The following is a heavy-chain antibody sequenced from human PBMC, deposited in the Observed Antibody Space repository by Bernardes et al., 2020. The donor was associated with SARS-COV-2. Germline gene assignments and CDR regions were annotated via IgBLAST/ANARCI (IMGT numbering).Heavy chain of an antibody. J-gene: IGHJ4*02. Sequence: GSLRLSCAVSGFTFDNYAMSWVRQASGKGLEWVSGIKKSGEKTNYADSVKGRFTISRDNSKNTLYLQMNSLRVDDTAIYYCAKDLYGSENYRFDYWGQGTLVTVSS. CDR1: GFTFDNYA. D-gene: IGHD3-10*01. CDR3: AKDLYGSENYRFDY. V-gene: IGHV3-23*01. CDR2: IKKSGEKT.